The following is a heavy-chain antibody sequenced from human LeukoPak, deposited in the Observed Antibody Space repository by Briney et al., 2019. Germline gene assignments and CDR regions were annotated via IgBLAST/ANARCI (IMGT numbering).Heavy chain of an antibody. CDR2: MSPNSGDT. D-gene: IGHD7-27*01. CDR3: ARGPPNWGYDY. Sequence: ASVKVSCKASGYTFTSYDFNWVRQATGQRPEWMGWMSPNSGDTGYAQQFQDRVTMTRNTSISTAYMELSSLRSDDTAVYYCARGPPNWGYDYWGPGTLVTVSS. J-gene: IGHJ4*02. V-gene: IGHV1-8*01. CDR1: GYTFTSYD.